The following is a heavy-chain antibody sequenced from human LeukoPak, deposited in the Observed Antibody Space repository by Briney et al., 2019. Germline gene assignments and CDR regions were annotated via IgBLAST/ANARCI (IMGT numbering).Heavy chain of an antibody. Sequence: GGSLRLSCAASGFTFSSYWMSWVRQAPGKGREWVANIKQDGSEKYYVDSVKGRFTISRDNAKNSLYLQMNSLRAEDTAVYYCARENSSGWYDNYYFDYWGQGTLVTVSS. CDR3: ARENSSGWYDNYYFDY. CDR2: IKQDGSEK. D-gene: IGHD6-19*01. V-gene: IGHV3-7*01. CDR1: GFTFSSYW. J-gene: IGHJ4*02.